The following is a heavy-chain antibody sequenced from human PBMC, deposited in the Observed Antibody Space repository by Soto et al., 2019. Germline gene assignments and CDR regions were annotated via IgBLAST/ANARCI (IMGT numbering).Heavy chain of an antibody. CDR1: RSSSYY. CDR2: IYYSGTT. D-gene: IGHD6-6*01. J-gene: IGHJ6*02. CDR3: ARQYSSSSYLYYYGLDV. Sequence: RSSSYYWAWIRQPPGKGLEWMGSIYYSGTTYYNPSLKSRVTISVDTSKNQFSLKVTSVTAADAAVYYCARQYSSSSYLYYYGLDVWGQGTTVTVSS. V-gene: IGHV4-39*01.